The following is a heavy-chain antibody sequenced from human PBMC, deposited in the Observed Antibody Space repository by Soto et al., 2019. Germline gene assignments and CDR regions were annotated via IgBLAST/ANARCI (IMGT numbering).Heavy chain of an antibody. Sequence: TSETLSLTCTVSGGSISSGGYYWSWIRQHPGKGLEWIGYIYYSGSTYYNPSLKSRVTISVDTSKNQFSLKLSSVTAADTAVYYCVRQIRGYSYGWFAFDIWGQGSIVTGSS. CDR1: GGSISSGGYY. J-gene: IGHJ3*02. D-gene: IGHD5-18*01. CDR3: VRQIRGYSYGWFAFDI. V-gene: IGHV4-31*03. CDR2: IYYSGST.